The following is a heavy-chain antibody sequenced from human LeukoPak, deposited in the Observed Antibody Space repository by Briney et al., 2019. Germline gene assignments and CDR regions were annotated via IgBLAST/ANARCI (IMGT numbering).Heavy chain of an antibody. D-gene: IGHD3-16*02. Sequence: SETLSLTCTVSGGSISSYYWSWIQQPPGKGLEWIGYIYYSGSTNYNPSLKSRVTISVDTSKNQFSLKLSSVTAADTAVYYCARDQVVMITFGGVIEQRYYGMDVWGQGTTVTVSS. CDR1: GGSISSYY. CDR3: ARDQVVMITFGGVIEQRYYGMDV. J-gene: IGHJ6*02. CDR2: IYYSGST. V-gene: IGHV4-59*12.